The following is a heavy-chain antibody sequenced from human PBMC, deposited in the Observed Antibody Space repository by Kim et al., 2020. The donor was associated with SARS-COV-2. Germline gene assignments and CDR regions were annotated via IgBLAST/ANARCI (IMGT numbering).Heavy chain of an antibody. J-gene: IGHJ6*02. D-gene: IGHD6-19*01. Sequence: GGSLRLSCAASGLTFSSYWMSWVRQAPGKGLEWVANIKQDGSQKNYVDSVKGRFTISRDNAKNSLYLQMNSLRAEDTAVYYCARPSRSGTNKDVWGQGTTVTVSS. CDR2: IKQDGSQK. V-gene: IGHV3-7*03. CDR1: GLTFSSYW. CDR3: ARPSRSGTNKDV.